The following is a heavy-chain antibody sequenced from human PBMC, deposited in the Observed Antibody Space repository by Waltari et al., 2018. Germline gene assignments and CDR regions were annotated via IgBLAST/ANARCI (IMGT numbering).Heavy chain of an antibody. J-gene: IGHJ4*02. CDR2: ISWNSGSI. V-gene: IGHV3-9*01. CDR1: GFTFDDYA. Sequence: VQLVESGGGVVQPGRSLRLSCAASGFTFDDYAMHWVRQAPGKGLEWVSGISWNSGSIGYADSVKGRFTISRDNAKNSLYLQMNSLRAEDTALYYCAKGDYWGQGTLVTVSS. CDR3: AKGDY.